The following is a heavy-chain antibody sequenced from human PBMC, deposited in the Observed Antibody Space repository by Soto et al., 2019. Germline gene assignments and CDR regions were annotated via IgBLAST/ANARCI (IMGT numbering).Heavy chain of an antibody. CDR3: ARVAHYDSRVARNCHYYGMGA. V-gene: IGHV1-18*01. D-gene: IGHD3-22*01. CDR2: ISPYDDNT. CDR1: GYSFNSYG. Sequence: QVQLVQSGSEVKKPGASVKVSCKASGYSFNSYGISWVRQAPGQGLEWLGWISPYDDNTKYAQSHQGRGTMTTVTSKRTAYMELRSLRGDDTSVYYCARVAHYDSRVARNCHYYGMGAECHWTKVTVS. J-gene: IGHJ6*02.